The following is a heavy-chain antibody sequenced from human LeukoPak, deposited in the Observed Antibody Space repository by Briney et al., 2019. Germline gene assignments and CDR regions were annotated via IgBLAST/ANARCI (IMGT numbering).Heavy chain of an antibody. CDR2: INPNSGGT. V-gene: IGHV1-2*02. D-gene: IGHD3-22*01. Sequence: ASVKVSCKASGYTFTGYYMHWVRQAPGQGLEWMGWINPNSGGTNYAQKFQGRVTMTRDTSISTAYMELSRLRSDDTAVYYCARDAITMIVVVFGNWFDPWGQGTLVTVSS. CDR1: GYTFTGYY. J-gene: IGHJ5*02. CDR3: ARDAITMIVVVFGNWFDP.